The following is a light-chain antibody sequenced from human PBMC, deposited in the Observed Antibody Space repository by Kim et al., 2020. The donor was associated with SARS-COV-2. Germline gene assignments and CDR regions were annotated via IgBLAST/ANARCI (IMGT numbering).Light chain of an antibody. J-gene: IGLJ1*01. CDR1: SRDIGAYRF. V-gene: IGLV2-14*01. Sequence: QSALTQPASVSGSPGQSVTISCTGTSRDIGAYRFVSWYQQHPGKAPKLMIYDVSQRPSGVSDRFSGSKSGNTASPTISGLLAEDEADYYCSSYTTGGTYVFATGTKVTVL. CDR2: DVS. CDR3: SSYTTGGTYV.